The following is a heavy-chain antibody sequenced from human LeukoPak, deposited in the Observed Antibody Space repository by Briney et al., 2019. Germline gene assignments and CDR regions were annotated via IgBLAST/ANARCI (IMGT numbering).Heavy chain of an antibody. CDR3: ARAWRITMVRGVDAFDI. D-gene: IGHD3-10*01. V-gene: IGHV3-9*02. CDR1: GFISDDYA. Sequence: GRSLRLSCAASGFISDDYAMHWVRQAPGKGLEWVSGISWNSGSIGYADSVKGRFTISRDNAKNSLYLQMNSLRAEDTAVYYCARAWRITMVRGVDAFDIWGQGTMVTVSS. CDR2: ISWNSGSI. J-gene: IGHJ3*02.